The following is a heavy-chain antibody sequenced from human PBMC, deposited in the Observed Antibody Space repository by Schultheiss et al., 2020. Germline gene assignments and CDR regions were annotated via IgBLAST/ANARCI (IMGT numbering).Heavy chain of an antibody. CDR1: GFTFSSYD. J-gene: IGHJ1*01. Sequence: GGSLRLSCAASGFTFSSYDMHWVRQATGKGLEWVSAIGTAGDTYYPGSVKGRFTISRENAKNSLYLQMNSLRAEDTAVYYCARYSSRTTAEYFQHWGQGTLVTVSS. D-gene: IGHD6-13*01. V-gene: IGHV3-13*01. CDR3: ARYSSRTTAEYFQH. CDR2: IGTAGDT.